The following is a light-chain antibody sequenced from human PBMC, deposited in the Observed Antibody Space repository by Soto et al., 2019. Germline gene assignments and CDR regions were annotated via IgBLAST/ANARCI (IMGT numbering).Light chain of an antibody. Sequence: IQMTQFPSPLSASVGDRVTITCRASQSISSWLAWYQQKPGKAPKLLIYQASSLESGVPSRFSGSGSGTEFTLTISSLQPEDFATYYCQQYNINSETFGQGTKVDIK. CDR3: QQYNINSET. V-gene: IGKV1-5*03. J-gene: IGKJ1*01. CDR2: QAS. CDR1: QSISSW.